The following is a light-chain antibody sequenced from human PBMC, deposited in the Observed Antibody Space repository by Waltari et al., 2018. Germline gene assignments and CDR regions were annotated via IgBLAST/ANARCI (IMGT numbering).Light chain of an antibody. CDR3: QQSYNTPWT. V-gene: IGKV1-39*01. CDR1: QSISSY. J-gene: IGKJ1*01. CDR2: TAS. Sequence: DIQMTQSPSSLSASVGDSVTITSRASQSISSYLNWYQQKPGKAPKLLIYTASSLQSGVPSRFSGSVSGADFTLTISSLQPEDFATYYCQQSYNTPWTFGQGTKVEIK.